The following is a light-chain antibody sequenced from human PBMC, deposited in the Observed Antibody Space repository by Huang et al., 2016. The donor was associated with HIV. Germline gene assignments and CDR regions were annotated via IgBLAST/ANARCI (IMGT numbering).Light chain of an antibody. V-gene: IGKV3-15*01. CDR2: GAS. Sequence: EIVMTQSPATLSVSPGERATLSCRASQSVSSNLAWYQQNPGQAPRLLIYGASTRATGIQGRFSGSGSGTEFTLTISSLQSEDFAVYYCQQYNNWPKVFTFGPGTKVDIK. CDR3: QQYNNWPKVFT. CDR1: QSVSSN. J-gene: IGKJ3*01.